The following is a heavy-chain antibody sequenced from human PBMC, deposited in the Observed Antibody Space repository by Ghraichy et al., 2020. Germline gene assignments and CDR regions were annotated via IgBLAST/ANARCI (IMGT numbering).Heavy chain of an antibody. D-gene: IGHD3/OR15-3a*01. CDR1: GYAVSNGSY. V-gene: IGHV4-38-2*01. J-gene: IGHJ2*01. Sequence: SETLSLTCAVSGYAVSNGSYWGWIRQAPGKVLEWFGSVYHTGSTYYNPSLENRLTISLDSSKNEFSLKLNLLTSSDTAVYYCVRVEPDLSVALVTILFNFGLKKRWYFDLWSRGTLVTVSS. CDR3: VRVEPDLSVALVTILFNFGLKKRWYFDL. CDR2: VYHTGST.